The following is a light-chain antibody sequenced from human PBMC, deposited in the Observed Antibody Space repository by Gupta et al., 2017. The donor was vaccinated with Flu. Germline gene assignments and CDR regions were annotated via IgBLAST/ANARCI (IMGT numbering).Light chain of an antibody. Sequence: GQTARITGSGDALPKKYVYWYQQKPGTAPEVVRYKDSERPSGIPERFSGSRSGTTATLTISGVQAEDEADYYCASEDNSGRGVFGGGTKLTVL. CDR3: ASEDNSGRGV. CDR1: ALPKKY. CDR2: KDS. J-gene: IGLJ3*02. V-gene: IGLV3-25*03.